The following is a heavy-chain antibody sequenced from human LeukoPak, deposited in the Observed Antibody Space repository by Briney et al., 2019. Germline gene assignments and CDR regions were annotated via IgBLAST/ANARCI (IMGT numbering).Heavy chain of an antibody. D-gene: IGHD1-1*01. CDR3: AKWHERLLAFDS. Sequence: SETLSLTRSVSGDSITNYYWNWVRQPPGKGLEWIGYIHYTGKNYYNPSLKSRITMSVDTSKSQFSLKLSSVTTADTAVYYCAKWHERLLAFDSWGQGALVTVSS. CDR2: IHYTGKN. J-gene: IGHJ4*02. V-gene: IGHV4-59*01. CDR1: GDSITNYY.